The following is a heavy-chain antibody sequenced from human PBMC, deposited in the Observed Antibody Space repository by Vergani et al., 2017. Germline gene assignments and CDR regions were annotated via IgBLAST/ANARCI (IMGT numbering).Heavy chain of an antibody. J-gene: IGHJ4*02. CDR2: ISVSGGNT. D-gene: IGHD3-22*01. CDR3: AKDRHVVVASYYFDY. V-gene: IGHV3-23*01. CDR1: GFTFSASA. Sequence: EVRLLESGGGLEQPGGSLRLSCAASGFTFSASAMNWVRQAPGKGLEWVSSISVSGGNTYHAASVKGRFTISRDNSRNTLYLQMSSLRADDTALYYCAKDRHVVVASYYFDYWGQGTLVTVSS.